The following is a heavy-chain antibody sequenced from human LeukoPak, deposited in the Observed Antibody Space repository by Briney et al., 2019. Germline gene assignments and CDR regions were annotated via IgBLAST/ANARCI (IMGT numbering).Heavy chain of an antibody. CDR3: ARESGGWYRDY. D-gene: IGHD6-19*01. Sequence: SETLSLTCTVSDYSISSDYYWGWIRQPPGKGLEWIGSVYHSGSTYYNPSLKSRVTLSVDTSKNQFSLNLTSVTAADTAVYYCARESGGWYRDYWGQGTLVTVSS. CDR2: VYHSGST. V-gene: IGHV4-38-2*02. J-gene: IGHJ4*02. CDR1: DYSISSDYY.